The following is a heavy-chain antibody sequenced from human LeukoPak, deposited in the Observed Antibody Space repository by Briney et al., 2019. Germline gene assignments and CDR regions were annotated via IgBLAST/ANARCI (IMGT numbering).Heavy chain of an antibody. J-gene: IGHJ4*02. CDR2: IYSGGST. V-gene: IGHV3-53*01. CDR1: GFTVSSNY. D-gene: IGHD4-17*01. CDR3: ARGLDGDYVWYYFDY. Sequence: QAGGSLRLSCAASGFTVSSNYMSWVRQAPGKGLEWVSVIYSGGSTYYADSVKGRFTISRDNSKNTLYLQMNSLRAEDTAVYYCARGLDGDYVWYYFDYWGQGTLVTVSS.